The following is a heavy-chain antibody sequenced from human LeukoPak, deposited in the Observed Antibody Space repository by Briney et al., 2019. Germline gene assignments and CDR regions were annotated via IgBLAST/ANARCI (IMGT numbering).Heavy chain of an antibody. CDR2: VIPILGMA. D-gene: IGHD3-9*01. CDR1: GDTFSSYA. Sequence: ASVKVSCKASGDTFSSYAISWVRQAPGQGLEWMGRVIPILGMANYAQNFQGRVTITADKSTSTAYMELSSLRSEDTAVYYCARDWSRPMTGLAAFDIWGQGTMVTVSS. CDR3: ARDWSRPMTGLAAFDI. J-gene: IGHJ3*02. V-gene: IGHV1-69*04.